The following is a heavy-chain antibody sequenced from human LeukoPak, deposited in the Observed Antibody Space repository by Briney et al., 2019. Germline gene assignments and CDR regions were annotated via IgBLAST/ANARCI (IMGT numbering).Heavy chain of an antibody. D-gene: IGHD5-18*01. CDR2: ISYDGDNK. Sequence: GRSLRLSCAASGFTFSNYAMFWVRQAPGTGLEWVALISYDGDNKYYADSVEGRLTISRDNSRNTLYLQMNGLRPEDTAMYYCARDFSGYNYGAGDALDLWGQGTVVTVSS. CDR3: ARDFSGYNYGAGDALDL. J-gene: IGHJ3*01. CDR1: GFTFSNYA. V-gene: IGHV3-30-3*01.